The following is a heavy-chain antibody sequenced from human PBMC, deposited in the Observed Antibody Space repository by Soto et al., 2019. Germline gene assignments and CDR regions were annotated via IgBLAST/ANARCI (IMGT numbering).Heavy chain of an antibody. CDR1: GASISSYH. CDR3: AREIGYCTTTSCHAGPLYYYMDV. D-gene: IGHD2-2*01. J-gene: IGHJ6*03. Sequence: QVQLQESGPGLVKPSETLSLTCTVSGASISSYHWSWIRQPPGKGLEWIGNISNSGSTNYNPSLKSRVTISVDTSKTQFSLKLTSVTAADTAVYHCAREIGYCTTTSCHAGPLYYYMDVWGKGTTVTVSS. CDR2: ISNSGST. V-gene: IGHV4-59*01.